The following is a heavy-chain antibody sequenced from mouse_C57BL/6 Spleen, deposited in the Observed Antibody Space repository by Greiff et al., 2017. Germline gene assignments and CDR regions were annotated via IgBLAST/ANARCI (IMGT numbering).Heavy chain of an antibody. CDR2: IYPRDGST. V-gene: IGHV1-85*01. CDR1: GYTFTSYD. Sequence: QVQLKQSGPELVKPGASVKLSCKASGYTFTSYDINWVKQRPGQGLEWIGWIYPRDGSTKYNEKFKGKATLTVDTASSTAYMELHSLTSEDSAVYFCARYYDYDLSWFAYWGQGTLVTVSA. CDR3: ARYYDYDLSWFAY. D-gene: IGHD2-4*01. J-gene: IGHJ3*01.